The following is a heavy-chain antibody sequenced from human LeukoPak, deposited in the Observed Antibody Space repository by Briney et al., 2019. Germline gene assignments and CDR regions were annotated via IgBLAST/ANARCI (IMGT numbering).Heavy chain of an antibody. Sequence: SETLSLICTTSGVSISRFYWSWVRQPPGKGLEWIGNIYNGVPTFFNPSLKSRVTTLVDASKRQFSLQLASVTAADTAVYYCVQTTGWPGFDYWGQGILVTVSS. D-gene: IGHD6-19*01. V-gene: IGHV4-4*09. CDR2: IYNGVPT. J-gene: IGHJ4*02. CDR1: GVSISRFY. CDR3: VQTTGWPGFDY.